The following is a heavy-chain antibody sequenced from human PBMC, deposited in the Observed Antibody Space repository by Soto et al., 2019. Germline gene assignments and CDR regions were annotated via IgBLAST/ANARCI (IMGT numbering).Heavy chain of an antibody. CDR1: GFTFDDYA. V-gene: IGHV3-9*01. J-gene: IGHJ6*03. CDR2: ICWNSGNI. Sequence: GGSLRLSCAASGFTFDDYAMHWVRQAPGKGLEWVSGICWNSGNIFYADSVKGRFTISRDSAKNSLYLQMNSLRADDTALYYCAKGGGYSPYFYMDVWGKGTTVTVSS. D-gene: IGHD3-22*01. CDR3: AKGGGYSPYFYMDV.